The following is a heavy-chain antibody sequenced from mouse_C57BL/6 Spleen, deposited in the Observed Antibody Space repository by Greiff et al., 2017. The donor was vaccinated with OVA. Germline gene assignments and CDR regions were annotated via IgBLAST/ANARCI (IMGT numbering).Heavy chain of an antibody. CDR2: INPNYGTT. Sequence: EVKLQESGPELVKPGASVKISCKASGYSFTDYNMNWVKQSNGKSLEWIGVINPNYGTTSYNQKFKGKATLTVDQSSSTAYMQLNSLTSEDSAVYYCARFLGYDGYHYYAMDDWGQGTSVTVSS. J-gene: IGHJ4*01. CDR1: GYSFTDYN. CDR3: ARFLGYDGYHYYAMDD. V-gene: IGHV1-39*01. D-gene: IGHD2-3*01.